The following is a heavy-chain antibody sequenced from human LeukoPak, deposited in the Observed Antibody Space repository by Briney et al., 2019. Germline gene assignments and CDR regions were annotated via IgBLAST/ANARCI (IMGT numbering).Heavy chain of an antibody. V-gene: IGHV4-34*01. CDR1: GGSFSGYY. CDR3: ANQKRYYDSSGYSRLFDY. J-gene: IGHJ4*02. CDR2: INHSGST. D-gene: IGHD3-22*01. Sequence: SETLSLTCAVYGGSFSGYYWSWIRQPPGKGLEWIGEINHSGSTNYNPSPKSRVTISVDTSKNQFSLKLSSVTAADTAVYYCANQKRYYDSSGYSRLFDYWGQGTLVTVSS.